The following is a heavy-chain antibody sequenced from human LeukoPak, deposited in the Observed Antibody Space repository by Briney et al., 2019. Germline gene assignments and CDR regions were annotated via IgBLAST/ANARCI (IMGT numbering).Heavy chain of an antibody. D-gene: IGHD2-15*01. CDR1: GYTFTSYG. CDR2: ISAYNGNT. Sequence: ASVKVSCKASGYTFTSYGISWVRQAPGQGLEWMGWISAYNGNTNYAQKLQGRVTMTTDTSTSTAYMELRSLRSDDTAVYYCARDWGEPGYCSGGSCYFLGGNGMDVWGQGTTVTVSS. CDR3: ARDWGEPGYCSGGSCYFLGGNGMDV. V-gene: IGHV1-18*01. J-gene: IGHJ6*02.